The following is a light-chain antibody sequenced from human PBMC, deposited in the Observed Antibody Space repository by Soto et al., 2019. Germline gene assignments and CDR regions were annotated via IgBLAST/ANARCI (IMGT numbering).Light chain of an antibody. V-gene: IGKV3-20*01. J-gene: IGKJ5*01. CDR2: GAS. Sequence: EIVLTQSPRTLSLSPGERATLSCRASQSVSSSYLAWYQQKPGQAPRLLIYGASSRATGIPDRFSGSGSGTDFTLTISRLEPEDFAVYYCQQYGSSPVTFGQGTRLDIK. CDR1: QSVSSSY. CDR3: QQYGSSPVT.